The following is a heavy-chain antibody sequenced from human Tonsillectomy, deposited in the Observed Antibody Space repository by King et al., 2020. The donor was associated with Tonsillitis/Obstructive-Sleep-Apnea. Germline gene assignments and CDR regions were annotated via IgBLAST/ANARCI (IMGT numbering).Heavy chain of an antibody. J-gene: IGHJ1*01. CDR1: GYTFTSYG. CDR2: ISAYNGNT. CDR3: ARPVFDFGDYVYFQH. V-gene: IGHV1-18*01. Sequence: VQLVESGAEVKKPGASVKVSCKASGYTFTSYGISWVRQAPGQGLEWMGWISAYNGNTNYAQKLQGRVTMTTETSTSTAYMELRSQRSDDTAVYYCARPVFDFGDYVYFQHWGQGTLVTVSS. D-gene: IGHD4-17*01.